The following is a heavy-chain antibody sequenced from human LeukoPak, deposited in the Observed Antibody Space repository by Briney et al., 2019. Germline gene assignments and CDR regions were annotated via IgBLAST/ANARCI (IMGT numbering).Heavy chain of an antibody. V-gene: IGHV4-59*01. Sequence: SETLSLTCTVSGGSISSYYWSWIRQPPGKGLEWIGYIYYSGSTNYNPSLKSRVTISVDTSKNQFSLKLSSVTAADTAVYYSTRGRYSYGLSYYYYYGMDVWGQGTTVTVSS. J-gene: IGHJ6*02. CDR1: GGSISSYY. CDR3: TRGRYSYGLSYYYYYGMDV. D-gene: IGHD5-18*01. CDR2: IYYSGST.